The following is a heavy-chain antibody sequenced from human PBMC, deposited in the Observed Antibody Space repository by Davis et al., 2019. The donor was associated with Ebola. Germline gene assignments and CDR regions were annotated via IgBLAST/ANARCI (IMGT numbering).Heavy chain of an antibody. CDR1: GFTFSSYG. CDR2: ISYDGSNK. CDR3: AKITGSSGY. J-gene: IGHJ4*02. D-gene: IGHD6-6*01. V-gene: IGHV3-30*02. Sequence: GESLKISCVASGFTFSSYGMHWVRQAPGKGLEWVAFISYDGSNKYYADSVKGRFTISRDNSKNTLYLQMNSLRTEDTAVYYCAKITGSSGYWGQGTLVTVSS.